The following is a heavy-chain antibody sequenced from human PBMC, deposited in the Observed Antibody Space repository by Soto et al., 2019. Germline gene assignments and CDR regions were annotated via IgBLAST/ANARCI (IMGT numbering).Heavy chain of an antibody. CDR3: ARIVFGDNWNDGPL. D-gene: IGHD1-20*01. V-gene: IGHV2-26*01. CDR2: IFSNDEK. CDR1: GFSLSNARMG. J-gene: IGHJ4*02. Sequence: SGPTLVNPTETLTLTCTVSGFSLSNARMGVSWIRQPPGKALEWLAHIFSNDEKSYSTSLKSRLTISKDTSKSQVVLTMTNMDPVDTATYYCARIVFGDNWNDGPLWGQGTQVTVSS.